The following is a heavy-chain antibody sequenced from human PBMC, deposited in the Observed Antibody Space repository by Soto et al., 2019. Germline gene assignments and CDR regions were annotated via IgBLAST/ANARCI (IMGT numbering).Heavy chain of an antibody. V-gene: IGHV3-7*01. CDR1: GVTFSSYC. J-gene: IGHJ6*02. CDR2: VKYDGSQT. D-gene: IGHD1-1*01. CDR3: TRDFQGPLDYGMDV. Sequence: PGGSLRLSCAGSGVTFSSYCISWLRQAPGQGLEWVANVKYDGSQTYYVGSVKGRFTISRDNAKNSLYLQMNSLRAEDTAVYYCTRDFQGPLDYGMDVWGQGTTVTVSS.